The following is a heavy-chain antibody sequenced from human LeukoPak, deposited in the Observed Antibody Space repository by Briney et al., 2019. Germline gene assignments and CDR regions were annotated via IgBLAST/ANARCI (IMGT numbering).Heavy chain of an antibody. Sequence: GGSLRLSCAASGFTFSNYEMHWVRQAPGKGLEWVSYISSSGRDIYDADSVKGRFTISRDNARNSLYLHMNSLRAEDTAVYYCARDYGGSSPFDYWGQGTLVTVS. V-gene: IGHV3-48*03. CDR2: ISSSGRDI. J-gene: IGHJ4*02. CDR3: ARDYGGSSPFDY. CDR1: GFTFSNYE. D-gene: IGHD4-23*01.